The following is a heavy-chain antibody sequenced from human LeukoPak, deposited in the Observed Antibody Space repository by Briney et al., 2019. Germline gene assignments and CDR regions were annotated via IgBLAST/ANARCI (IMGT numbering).Heavy chain of an antibody. D-gene: IGHD1/OR15-1a*01. Sequence: GVPLGLSCAASGFTFSSYVMSWVRQAPGKGLEWVSSISGSGVTPYYADSVKGRFTISRDNSKNTLDLHLNSLRAEDTAMFYCAKVDITGTIPRAFDIWGQGTMVTVSS. CDR2: ISGSGVTP. CDR1: GFTFSSYV. CDR3: AKVDITGTIPRAFDI. J-gene: IGHJ3*02. V-gene: IGHV3-23*01.